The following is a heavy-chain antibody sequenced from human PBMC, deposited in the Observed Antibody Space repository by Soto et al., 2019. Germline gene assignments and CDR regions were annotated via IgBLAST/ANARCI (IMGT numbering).Heavy chain of an antibody. CDR3: AKILVGTGGSSGWPGYLDY. Sequence: EVQLLESGGGLVQPGGSLRLSCAASGFTFNNYAMSWVRQAPGKGLEWVSAISGSGSATYSADSVRGRFAISRDNSKNTLYLQMNSLRAEDTAVYYWAKILVGTGGSSGWPGYLDYWGQGPLVTVSS. V-gene: IGHV3-23*01. D-gene: IGHD6-25*01. CDR1: GFTFNNYA. J-gene: IGHJ4*02. CDR2: ISGSGSAT.